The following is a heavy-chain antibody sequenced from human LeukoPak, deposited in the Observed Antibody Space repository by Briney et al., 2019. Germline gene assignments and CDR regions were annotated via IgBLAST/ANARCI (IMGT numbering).Heavy chain of an antibody. CDR3: ARDSSPRYSGYDWVY. CDR2: INQDGSQT. J-gene: IGHJ4*02. CDR1: GFAFSDYW. V-gene: IGHV3-7*01. Sequence: GGSLRLSCTPSGFAFSDYWMSWVRQAPGKGLEWLAIINQDGSQTSYVDSVRGRFTVSRDNAKNSLYLQMNSLRADDTAVYYCARDSSPRYSGYDWVYWGRGTLVTVSS. D-gene: IGHD5-12*01.